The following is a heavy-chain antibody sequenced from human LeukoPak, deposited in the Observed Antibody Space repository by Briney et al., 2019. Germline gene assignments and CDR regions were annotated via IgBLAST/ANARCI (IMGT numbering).Heavy chain of an antibody. J-gene: IGHJ4*02. V-gene: IGHV4-39*01. CDR2: IYYSGST. CDR1: GGSISSSSYY. Sequence: SETLSLTCTVSGGSISSSSYYWGWIRQPPGKGLEWIGSIYYSGSTYYNPSLKSRVTISVDTSKNQFSLKLSSVTAADTAVYYCAILKYYDFWSGQVYYFDYWGQGTLVTVSS. D-gene: IGHD3-3*01. CDR3: AILKYYDFWSGQVYYFDY.